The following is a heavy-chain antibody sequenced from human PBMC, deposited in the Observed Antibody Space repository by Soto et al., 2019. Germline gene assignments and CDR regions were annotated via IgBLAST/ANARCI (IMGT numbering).Heavy chain of an antibody. J-gene: IGHJ5*02. V-gene: IGHV4-59*01. CDR2: IYYSGST. CDR3: ARDSGYGDYDDWFDP. CDR1: GGSISSYY. Sequence: QVQLQESGPGLVKPSETLSLTCTVSGGSISSYYWSWIRQPPGTGLEWIGYIYYSGSTNYNPSLKSRVTISVDTSKNQFSLKLRSVTAADTAVYYCARDSGYGDYDDWFDPWGQGTLVTVSS. D-gene: IGHD4-17*01.